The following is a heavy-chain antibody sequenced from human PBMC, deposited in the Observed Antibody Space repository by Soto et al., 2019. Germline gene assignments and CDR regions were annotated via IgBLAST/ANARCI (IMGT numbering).Heavy chain of an antibody. CDR1: GGSLSGYS. CDR3: AKGFGGRLYGPGSDAFDD. Sequence: QVRLQHWGAGLLKPSETLSRTCAVYGGSLSGYSWSWIRQPPGRGLEWIGEINHSGSINYNPSLKSRVTISVDTPKNQFSLNLTSVTAADTAVYYCAKGFGGRLYGPGSDAFDDWGQGILVTVSS. D-gene: IGHD3-10*01. V-gene: IGHV4-34*01. J-gene: IGHJ4*02. CDR2: INHSGSI.